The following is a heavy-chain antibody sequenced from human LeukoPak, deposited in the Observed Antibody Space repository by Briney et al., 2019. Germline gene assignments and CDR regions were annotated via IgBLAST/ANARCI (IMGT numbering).Heavy chain of an antibody. D-gene: IGHD3-3*01. CDR2: ISGSGGST. V-gene: IGHV3-23*01. J-gene: IGHJ4*02. Sequence: GGSLRLSCAASGFTFSNYAMSWVRQAPGKGLEWVSAISGSGGSTYYADSVKGRFTISRDNSKNTLYLQMNSLRAEDTAVYYCAKLNYDFWSAYAHWGQGTLVTVSS. CDR1: GFTFSNYA. CDR3: AKLNYDFWSAYAH.